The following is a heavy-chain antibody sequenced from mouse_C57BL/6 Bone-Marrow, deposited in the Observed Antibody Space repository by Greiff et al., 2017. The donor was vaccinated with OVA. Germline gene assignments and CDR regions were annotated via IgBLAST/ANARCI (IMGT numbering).Heavy chain of an antibody. CDR1: GFSFNTYA. CDR2: IRSKSNNYAT. D-gene: IGHD4-1*01. Sequence: EVKLMESGGGLVQPKGSLKLSCAASGFSFNTYAMNWVRQAPGKGLEWVARIRSKSNNYATYYADSVKDRFTISRDDSESILYLQMNNLKTEDTAMYYCVRELGGWYFDVWGTGTTVTVSS. CDR3: VRELGGWYFDV. V-gene: IGHV10-1*01. J-gene: IGHJ1*03.